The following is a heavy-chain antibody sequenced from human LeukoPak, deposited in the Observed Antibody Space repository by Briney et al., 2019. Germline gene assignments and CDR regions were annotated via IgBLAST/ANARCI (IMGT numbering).Heavy chain of an antibody. Sequence: GGSLRLSCAASGFTFSSYEMNWVRQAPGKGLEWVSYISSSGSTIYYADSVKGRFTISRDNAKNSLYLQMNSLRAEDTAVYYCARVDYYDSFYFDYWGQGTLVTVSS. CDR3: ARVDYYDSFYFDY. D-gene: IGHD3-22*01. J-gene: IGHJ4*02. CDR2: ISSSGSTI. CDR1: GFTFSSYE. V-gene: IGHV3-48*03.